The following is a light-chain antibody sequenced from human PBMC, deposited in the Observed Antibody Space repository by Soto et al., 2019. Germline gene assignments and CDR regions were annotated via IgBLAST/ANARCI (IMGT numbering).Light chain of an antibody. CDR2: DAS. J-gene: IGKJ4*01. V-gene: IGKV1-33*01. CDR1: QDISNY. Sequence: DIQMTQSPSSLSASVGGRVTITCQASQDISNYLNWDQQKPGKAPKLLIYDASNLETGVPSRFSGSGYETDFTFTISSMQPEDIATYYCQQYDNIPLTFGGGTKVEIK. CDR3: QQYDNIPLT.